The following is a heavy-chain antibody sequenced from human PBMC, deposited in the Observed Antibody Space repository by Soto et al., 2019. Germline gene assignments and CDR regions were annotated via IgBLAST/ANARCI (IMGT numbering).Heavy chain of an antibody. Sequence: PSETLSLTCTVSGGSISSYYWGWIRQPPGKGLEWIGCIYYTGSTNYSPSLKSRVTISVDTSKNQFSLKLSSVTAADTAVYYCASHYSSSWYYYYYGMDVWGQGTTVTVS. D-gene: IGHD6-13*01. V-gene: IGHV4-59*08. CDR1: GGSISSYY. J-gene: IGHJ6*02. CDR3: ASHYSSSWYYYYYGMDV. CDR2: IYYTGST.